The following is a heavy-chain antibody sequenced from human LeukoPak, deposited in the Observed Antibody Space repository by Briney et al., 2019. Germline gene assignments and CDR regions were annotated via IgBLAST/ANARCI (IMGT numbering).Heavy chain of an antibody. Sequence: ASVKVSCKASGYTFTSYYMHWVRQAPGQGLEWMGIINPSGGSTTYAQKFQGRVTMTRDTSTSTVYMELSSLRSADTAVYCCARSIASAGPDFDYWGQGTLVTVSS. D-gene: IGHD6-13*01. CDR1: GYTFTSYY. CDR2: INPSGGST. CDR3: ARSIASAGPDFDY. J-gene: IGHJ4*02. V-gene: IGHV1-46*01.